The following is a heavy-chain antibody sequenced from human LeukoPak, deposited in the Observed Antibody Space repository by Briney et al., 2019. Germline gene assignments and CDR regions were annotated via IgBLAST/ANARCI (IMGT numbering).Heavy chain of an antibody. D-gene: IGHD3-3*02. Sequence: ASVKVSCKASGYTFTGYYMHWVRQAPGQGLEWMGWINPNSGGTNYAQKFQGRVTMTRDTSNSTAYMELSRLRSDDTAVYYCARDLAFDSLSDIMDVWGQGTTVTVSS. CDR2: INPNSGGT. CDR1: GYTFTGYY. J-gene: IGHJ6*02. V-gene: IGHV1-2*02. CDR3: ARDLAFDSLSDIMDV.